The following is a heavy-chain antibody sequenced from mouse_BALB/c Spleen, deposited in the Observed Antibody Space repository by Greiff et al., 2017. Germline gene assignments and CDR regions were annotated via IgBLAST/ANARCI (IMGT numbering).Heavy chain of an antibody. CDR1: GYTFTSYW. CDR3: TARGYAMDY. CDR2: IDPSDSYT. Sequence: QVQLQQPGAELVKPGASVKMSCKASGYTFTSYWMHWVKQRPRQGLEWIGVIDPSDSYTSYNQKFKGKATLTVDTSSSTAYMQLSSLTSEDSAVYYCTARGYAMDYWGQGTSVTVAS. J-gene: IGHJ4*01. V-gene: IGHV1S127*01.